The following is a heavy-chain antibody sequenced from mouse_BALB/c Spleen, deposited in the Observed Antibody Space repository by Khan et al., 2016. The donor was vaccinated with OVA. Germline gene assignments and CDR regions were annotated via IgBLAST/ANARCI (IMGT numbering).Heavy chain of an antibody. D-gene: IGHD2-4*01. CDR1: GFSLTSYG. Sequence: VKLEVSGPGLVAPSQSLSITCTVSGFSLTSYGVNWVRQPPGKGLEWLGIIWGDGSTNYHSGLRSKLSITKDTSKSPVFLNLNSLQIDDTATYYCARLIYYDYDRYGLDYWGQGTSVTVSS. V-gene: IGHV2-3*01. CDR2: IWGDGST. J-gene: IGHJ4*01. CDR3: ARLIYYDYDRYGLDY.